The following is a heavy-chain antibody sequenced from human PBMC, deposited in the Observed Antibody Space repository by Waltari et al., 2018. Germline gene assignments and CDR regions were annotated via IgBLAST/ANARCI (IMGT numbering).Heavy chain of an antibody. CDR2: ISSSCSTI. Sequence: EVQLVESGGGLVQPGGSLRLSCAASGFTFSSYEMNWVRQAPGKGLEWVSYISSSCSTIYYADSVKGRFTISRDNAKNSLYLQMNSLRAEDTAVYYCARVWDYGDYVDYWGQGTLVTVSS. CDR3: ARVWDYGDYVDY. D-gene: IGHD4-17*01. V-gene: IGHV3-48*03. J-gene: IGHJ4*02. CDR1: GFTFSSYE.